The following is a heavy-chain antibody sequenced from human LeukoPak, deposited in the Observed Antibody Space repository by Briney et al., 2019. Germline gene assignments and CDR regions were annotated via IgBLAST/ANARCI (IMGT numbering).Heavy chain of an antibody. Sequence: GGSLRVSCAASGFSFSSSDMHWVRQAPGKGLEWVAFIRSHGSSKYYLDSVKGRFTISRDNSKNTVYLQMNSLRADDSATYYCAKAVAVGQGDYWGQGTRVSVSS. CDR1: GFSFSSSD. CDR2: IRSHGSSK. D-gene: IGHD6-19*01. CDR3: AKAVAVGQGDY. J-gene: IGHJ4*02. V-gene: IGHV3-30*02.